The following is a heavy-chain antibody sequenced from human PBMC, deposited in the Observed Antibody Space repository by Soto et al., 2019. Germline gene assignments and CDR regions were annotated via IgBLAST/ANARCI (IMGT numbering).Heavy chain of an antibody. V-gene: IGHV1-18*01. CDR2: ISAYNRNN. J-gene: IGHJ4*02. CDR1: GYYFINYG. CDR3: SRDPLYDMLTGYVVLGEATLHC. D-gene: IGHD3-9*01. Sequence: QVQLLQSGAEVKEPGASVKVSCKASGYYFINYGFNWVRQAPGPGLEWRGWISAYNRNNRYAARFQGRLTLTTATSTSTSSIELLSLSSDDTAVSYCSRDPLYDMLTGYVVLGEATLHCWGQGTLVTFS.